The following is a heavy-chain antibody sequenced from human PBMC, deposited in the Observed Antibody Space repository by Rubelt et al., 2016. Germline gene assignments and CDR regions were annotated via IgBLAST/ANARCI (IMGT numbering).Heavy chain of an antibody. J-gene: IGHJ4*02. CDR3: ARDRFFRSGGDDYFDY. CDR2: ISGSGGST. CDR1: GFTFSSYA. V-gene: IGHV3-23*01. Sequence: EVQLLESGGGLVQPGGSLRLSCAASGFTFSSYAMSWVRQAPGKGLEWVSAISGSGGSTYYADSVKGRFNISRDNSKHTLYLQMNSLRAEDTAVYYCARDRFFRSGGDDYFDYWGQGTLVTVSS. D-gene: IGHD2-21*02.